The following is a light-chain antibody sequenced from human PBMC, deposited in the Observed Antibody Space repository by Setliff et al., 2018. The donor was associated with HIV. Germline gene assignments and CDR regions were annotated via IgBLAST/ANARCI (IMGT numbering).Light chain of an antibody. J-gene: IGLJ3*02. CDR3: QVWDSVSDHVV. CDR1: NIGSKS. V-gene: IGLV3-21*04. Sequence: SYELTQPPSVSVAPGKTARITCGGNNIGSKSVHWYQQRPGQAPELVIYFDTDRPSGIPERFSGSKSLNTATLTITWVEAGDEADYFCQVWDSVSDHVVFGGGTKVTVL. CDR2: FDT.